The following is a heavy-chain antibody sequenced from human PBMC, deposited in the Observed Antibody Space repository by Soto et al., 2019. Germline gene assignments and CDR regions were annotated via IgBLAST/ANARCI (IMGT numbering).Heavy chain of an antibody. CDR1: GCSISSYY. J-gene: IGHJ6*03. V-gene: IGHV4-59*08. CDR2: IYYSGST. CDR3: ARGPRGSGSNYYYYYMDV. Sequence: PSETLSLTCTVSGCSISSYYWSWIRQPPGKGLEWIGYIYYSGSTNYNPSLKSRVTISVDTSKNQFSLKLSSVTAADTAVYYCARGPRGSGSNYYYYYMDVWGKGTTVTVSS. D-gene: IGHD3-10*01.